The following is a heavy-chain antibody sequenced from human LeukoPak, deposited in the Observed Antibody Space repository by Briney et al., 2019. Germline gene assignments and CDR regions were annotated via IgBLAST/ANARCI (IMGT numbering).Heavy chain of an antibody. J-gene: IGHJ4*02. D-gene: IGHD4-23*01. CDR1: GFTVSSNY. CDR2: IRYDGSNK. CDR3: AKDLTVVKVFDY. V-gene: IGHV3-30*02. Sequence: PGGSLRLSCAASGFTVSSNYMSWVRQAPGKGLEWVAFIRYDGSNKYYADSVKGRFTISRDNSKNTLYLQMNSLRAEDTAVYYCAKDLTVVKVFDYWGQGTLVTVSS.